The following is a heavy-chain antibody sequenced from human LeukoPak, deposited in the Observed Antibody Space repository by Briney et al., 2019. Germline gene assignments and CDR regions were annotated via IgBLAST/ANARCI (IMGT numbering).Heavy chain of an antibody. J-gene: IGHJ4*02. CDR2: ISGSGGST. V-gene: IGHV3-23*01. D-gene: IGHD3-22*01. CDR1: GFTFSSYA. Sequence: PGGSLRLSCAASGFTFSSYAMSWVRQAPGKGLEWVSAISGSGGSTYYADSVRGRFTISRDNSKNTLYLQMNSLRAEDTAVYYCAIPGSAHYPAPFDFWGQGTLVTVSS. CDR3: AIPGSAHYPAPFDF.